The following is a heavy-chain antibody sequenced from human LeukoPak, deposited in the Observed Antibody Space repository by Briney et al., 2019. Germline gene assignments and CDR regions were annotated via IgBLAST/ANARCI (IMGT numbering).Heavy chain of an antibody. CDR3: AREGWLRFGPFDY. J-gene: IGHJ4*02. V-gene: IGHV3-48*04. CDR1: GFRFSGYS. Sequence: PGGSLRLSCAASGFRFSGYSMNWVRQAPGKGLEWVSYISSSSSTIYYADSVKGRFTISRDNAKNSLYLQMNSLRAEDTAVYYCAREGWLRFGPFDYWGQGTLVTVSS. CDR2: ISSSSSTI. D-gene: IGHD5-12*01.